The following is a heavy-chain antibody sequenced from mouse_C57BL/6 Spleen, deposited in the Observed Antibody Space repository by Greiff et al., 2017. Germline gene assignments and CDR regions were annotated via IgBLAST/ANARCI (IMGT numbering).Heavy chain of an antibody. CDR2: IDPEDGDT. J-gene: IGHJ3*01. CDR3: TILRYYGSRGGFAY. V-gene: IGHV14-1*01. CDR1: GFNIKDYY. Sequence: VHVKQSGAELVRPGASVKLSCTASGFNIKDYYMPWVKQRPEQGLEWIGRIDPEDGDTEYAPKFQGKATMTADTSSNTAYLQLSSLTSEDTAVYYCTILRYYGSRGGFAYWGQGTLVTVSA. D-gene: IGHD1-1*01.